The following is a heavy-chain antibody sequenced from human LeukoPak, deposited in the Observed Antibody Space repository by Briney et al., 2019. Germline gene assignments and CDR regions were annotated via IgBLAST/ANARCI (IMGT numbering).Heavy chain of an antibody. V-gene: IGHV4-39*07. CDR2: IYYSGST. D-gene: IGHD3-3*01. CDR1: GGSISSSSYY. CDR3: ARDRYDFWSGYPGFDY. J-gene: IGHJ4*02. Sequence: SETLSLTCTVSGGSISSSSYYWGWIRQPPGKGLEWIGSIYYSGSTYYNPSLKSRVTISVDTSKNQFSLKLSSVTAADTAVYYCARDRYDFWSGYPGFDYWGQGTLVTVSS.